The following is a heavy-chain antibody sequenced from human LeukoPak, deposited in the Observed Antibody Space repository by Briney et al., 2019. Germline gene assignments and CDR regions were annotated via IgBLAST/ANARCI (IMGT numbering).Heavy chain of an antibody. CDR3: AKNEFDYASNWFAP. Sequence: SETLSLTCTVSGGSISSSSYYWGWIRQPPGKGLEWIGSIYYSGSTYYNPSLKSRVTISVDTSKNQFSLKLSSVTAADTAVYYCAKNEFDYASNWFAPGGKETLVTVSS. CDR1: GGSISSSSYY. CDR2: IYYSGST. V-gene: IGHV4-39*01. J-gene: IGHJ5*02. D-gene: IGHD4-17*01.